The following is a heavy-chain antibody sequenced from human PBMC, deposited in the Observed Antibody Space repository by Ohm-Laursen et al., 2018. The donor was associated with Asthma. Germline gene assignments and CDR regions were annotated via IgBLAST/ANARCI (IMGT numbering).Heavy chain of an antibody. CDR3: ARGGRYYDSSGYVY. D-gene: IGHD3-22*01. V-gene: IGHV3-30*03. CDR2: ISYDGSNK. Sequence: RSLRLSCSASGFTFSSYGMHWVRQAPGKGLEWVAVISYDGSNKYYADSVKGRFTISRDNSKNTLYLQMNSLRAEDTAVYYCARGGRYYDSSGYVYWGQGTLVTVSS. CDR1: GFTFSSYG. J-gene: IGHJ4*02.